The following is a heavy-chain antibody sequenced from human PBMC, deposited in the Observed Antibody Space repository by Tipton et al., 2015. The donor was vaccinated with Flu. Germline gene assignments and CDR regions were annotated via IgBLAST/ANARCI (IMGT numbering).Heavy chain of an antibody. Sequence: TLSLTCAVSGYSISSGYYWGWIRQPPGKGLEWIGSIHHTGTTSYNPSLKSRVIISVDTSKNQFSLKLTSVTAADTAVYYCARDRWEYSSGFDSWGQGTLVTVSP. CDR3: ARDRWEYSSGFDS. D-gene: IGHD6-19*01. CDR1: GYSISSGYY. J-gene: IGHJ4*02. V-gene: IGHV4-38-2*02. CDR2: IHHTGTT.